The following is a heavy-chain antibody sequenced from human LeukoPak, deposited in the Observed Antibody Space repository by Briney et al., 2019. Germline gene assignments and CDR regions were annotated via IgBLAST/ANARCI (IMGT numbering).Heavy chain of an antibody. CDR2: ISSSGGTI. J-gene: IGHJ3*02. V-gene: IGHV3-48*03. CDR3: AREGTGDAFDI. D-gene: IGHD7-27*01. CDR1: GFTFSSYE. Sequence: GGSLRLSCAASGFTFSSYEMNWVRQAPGKGLEWVSYISSSGGTIYYADSVKGRFTISRDNAKNSLYLQMNSLRAEDTAVYYCAREGTGDAFDIWGQGTMVTVSS.